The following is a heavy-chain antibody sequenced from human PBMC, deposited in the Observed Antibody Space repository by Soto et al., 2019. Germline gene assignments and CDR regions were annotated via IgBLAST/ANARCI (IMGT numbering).Heavy chain of an antibody. CDR2: INHSGAS. CDR3: ARDPVDGYAFFEN. D-gene: IGHD5-12*01. CDR1: GASISSSDYS. V-gene: IGHV4-30-2*06. J-gene: IGHJ4*02. Sequence: SQTLSLTCAVSGASISSSDYSWTWIRQSPGKGLEWIGEINHSGASYYNPSLESRVTISVDTSKNQFSLKLTSVTAADTAVYWCARDPVDGYAFFENWGKGALVTVSS.